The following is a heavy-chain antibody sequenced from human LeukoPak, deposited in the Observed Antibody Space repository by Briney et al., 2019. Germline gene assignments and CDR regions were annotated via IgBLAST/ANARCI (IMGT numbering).Heavy chain of an antibody. CDR3: ARDRGFRLGELSPQTATFDY. Sequence: GASVKVSCKASGYTFTSYGISWVRQAPGQGLEWMGWISAYNGNTNYAQKLQGRVTMTTDTSTSTAYMELRSLRSDDTAVYYCARDRGFRLGELSPQTATFDYWGQGTLVTVSS. CDR1: GYTFTSYG. CDR2: ISAYNGNT. J-gene: IGHJ4*02. D-gene: IGHD3-16*02. V-gene: IGHV1-18*04.